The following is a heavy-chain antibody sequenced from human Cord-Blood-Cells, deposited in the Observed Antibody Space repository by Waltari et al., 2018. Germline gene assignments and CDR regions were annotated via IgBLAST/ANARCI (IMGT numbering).Heavy chain of an antibody. V-gene: IGHV1-24*01. CDR1: GYTCTDLS. CDR3: ATAYCDYDEALDI. J-gene: IGHJ3*02. D-gene: IGHD5-12*01. Sequence: QVQLVQSGGEVKKPGASVKVSCKVSGYTCTDLSMHWVRQARGKGLEWMGSFEREGGERSYAQKYQGRVTLTDNTSADPAYMGLRSVRAEDTAVYYCATAYCDYDEALDIWGQGTMVTVSS. CDR2: FEREGGER.